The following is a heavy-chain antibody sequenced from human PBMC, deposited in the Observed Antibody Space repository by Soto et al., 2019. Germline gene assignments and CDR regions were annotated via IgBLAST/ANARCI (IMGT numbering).Heavy chain of an antibody. V-gene: IGHV4-59*01. CDR2: IYYSGST. Sequence: SETLSLTCTVSGGSISSYYWSWIRQPPGKGLEWIGYIYYSGSTNYNPSIKSRVTISVDTSKTQFSLKLSSVTGADTAVYYCARGDAFGIAATGWCFDPWGQGTLVTVSS. D-gene: IGHD6-13*01. J-gene: IGHJ5*02. CDR3: ARGDAFGIAATGWCFDP. CDR1: GGSISSYY.